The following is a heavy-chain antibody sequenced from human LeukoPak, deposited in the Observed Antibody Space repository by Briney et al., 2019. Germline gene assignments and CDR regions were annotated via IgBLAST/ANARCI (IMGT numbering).Heavy chain of an antibody. CDR1: GFTFSSNW. CDR3: ARADWDTAMIDY. Sequence: GGSLRLSCAASGFTFSSNWMSWVRQAPGKGLEWVGNIQPDGSEQYPVDSVKGRFTISRDNARNSLFLRMNSLRVEDTAVYYCARADWDTAMIDYWGQGTLVTVSS. J-gene: IGHJ4*02. V-gene: IGHV3-7*01. D-gene: IGHD5-18*01. CDR2: IQPDGSEQ.